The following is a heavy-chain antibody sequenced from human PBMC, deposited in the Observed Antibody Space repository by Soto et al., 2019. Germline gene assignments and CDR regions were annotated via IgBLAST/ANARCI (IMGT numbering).Heavy chain of an antibody. CDR2: INAGNGNT. CDR3: ARGSIAVPKIYYYYYTDF. V-gene: IGHV1-3*01. J-gene: IGHJ6*03. Sequence: QVQLVQSGAEVKKPGASVKVSCKASGYTFSTYAMHWVRQAPGQRLEWMGWINAGNGNTKYSQKFQGRVTITRDTSASTAYMELSSLRSEDTAMYYCARGSIAVPKIYYYYYTDFWGKGTTVTVSS. D-gene: IGHD6-6*01. CDR1: GYTFSTYA.